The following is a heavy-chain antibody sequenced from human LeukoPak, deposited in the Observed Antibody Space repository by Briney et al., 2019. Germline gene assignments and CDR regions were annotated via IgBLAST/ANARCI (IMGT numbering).Heavy chain of an antibody. Sequence: PGGSLRLSCAASGFTFSSYAMSWVRQAPGKGLEWVSAIGGSGGNTYYADSVKGRFTISRDNSKYTLYLQMNSLRAEDTAVYYCAKDTRLRALGYWGQGTLVTVSS. D-gene: IGHD3-16*01. V-gene: IGHV3-23*01. CDR3: AKDTRLRALGY. CDR1: GFTFSSYA. CDR2: IGGSGGNT. J-gene: IGHJ4*02.